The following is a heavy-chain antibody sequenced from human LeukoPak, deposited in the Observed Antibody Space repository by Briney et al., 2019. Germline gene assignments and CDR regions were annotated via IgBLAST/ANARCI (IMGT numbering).Heavy chain of an antibody. V-gene: IGHV3-21*01. Sequence: GGSLRLSCVASGFTFSTYSMNWVRQAPGKGLEWVSSISSSSSYIYYADSVKGRFTISRDNAKNSLYLQMNSLRAEDTAVYYCARDRITMIVVAPPAAFDIWGQGTMVTVSS. J-gene: IGHJ3*02. D-gene: IGHD3-22*01. CDR1: GFTFSTYS. CDR3: ARDRITMIVVAPPAAFDI. CDR2: ISSSSSYI.